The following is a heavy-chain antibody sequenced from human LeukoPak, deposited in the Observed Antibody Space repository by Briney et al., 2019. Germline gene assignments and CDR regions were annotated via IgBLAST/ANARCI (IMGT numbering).Heavy chain of an antibody. Sequence: PSETLSLTCTVSGDSISNNNYFWGWIRQPPGKGLEWIGYIYYSGSTNYNPSLKSRVTISVDTSKNQFSLKLSSVTAADTAVYYCARAGPYYGSGSYSGNWFDPWGQGTLVTVSS. CDR3: ARAGPYYGSGSYSGNWFDP. D-gene: IGHD3-10*01. V-gene: IGHV4-61*05. CDR2: IYYSGST. J-gene: IGHJ5*02. CDR1: GDSISNNNYF.